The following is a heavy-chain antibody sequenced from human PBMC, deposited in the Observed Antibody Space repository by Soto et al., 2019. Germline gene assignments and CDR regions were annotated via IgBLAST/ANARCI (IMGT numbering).Heavy chain of an antibody. D-gene: IGHD1-26*01. CDR1: GFTFSNAC. CDR2: VKSKNDGGPT. CDR3: TTDSYTTTLPVRFDY. Sequence: EVHLVESGGVLVKPGGSLRLSCAASGFTFSNACLNWVRQTPGRGLEWVGRVKSKNDGGPTDFAAPVKGRFAISRDDSKKLVYLEINSLQTEDTAMYYCTTDSYTTTLPVRFDYWGHGTLVTVSS. V-gene: IGHV3-15*07. J-gene: IGHJ4*01.